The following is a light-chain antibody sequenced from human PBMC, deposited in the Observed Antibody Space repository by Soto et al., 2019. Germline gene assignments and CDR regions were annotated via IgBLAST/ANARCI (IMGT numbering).Light chain of an antibody. J-gene: IGKJ4*01. CDR3: QQYQSLT. V-gene: IGKV3-20*01. Sequence: IVLTQSPAILALSPADRATLSCRASQSVSSSYLAWYQHKPGQAPRLLIHGASSRVTGIPDRFSGSGSGTDFTLTITRLEPEDFAVYYCQQYQSLTFGGGTKVEIK. CDR1: QSVSSSY. CDR2: GAS.